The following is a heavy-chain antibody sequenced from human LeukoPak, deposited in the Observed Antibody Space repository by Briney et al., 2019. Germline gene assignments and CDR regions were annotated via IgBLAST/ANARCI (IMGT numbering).Heavy chain of an antibody. D-gene: IGHD4-17*01. Sequence: SETLSLTCTVSGYSISSGYYWGWIRPPPGKGLEWIGSIYHSGSTYYNPSLKSRVTISVDTSKNQFSLKLSSVTAADTAVYYCARGDDYGDYYFDYWGQGTLVTVSS. CDR2: IYHSGST. CDR3: ARGDDYGDYYFDY. J-gene: IGHJ4*02. CDR1: GYSISSGYY. V-gene: IGHV4-38-2*02.